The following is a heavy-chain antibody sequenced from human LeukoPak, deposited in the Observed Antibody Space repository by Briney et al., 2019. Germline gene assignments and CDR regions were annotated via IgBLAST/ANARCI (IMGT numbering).Heavy chain of an antibody. CDR2: INPNSGGT. CDR1: GYTFTGYY. J-gene: IGHJ4*02. CDR3: ARGGKWLVRFTS. V-gene: IGHV1-2*02. D-gene: IGHD6-19*01. Sequence: GASVKVSCKASGYTFTGYYMHWVRQAPGQGLEWMGWINPNSGGTNYAQNFQGRVTMTRDTSISTAYMELSRLRFDDTAVYFCARGGKWLVRFTSWGQGTLVTVSS.